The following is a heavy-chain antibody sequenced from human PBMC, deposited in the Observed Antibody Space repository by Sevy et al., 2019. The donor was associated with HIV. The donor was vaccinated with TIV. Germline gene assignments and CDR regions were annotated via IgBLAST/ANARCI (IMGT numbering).Heavy chain of an antibody. CDR2: IKGDGSDK. D-gene: IGHD3-16*01. J-gene: IGHJ4*02. CDR1: GFTFSVYW. CDR3: AHETIGRFDS. Sequence: GGSLRLSCAASGFTFSVYWMNWDRQAPGKGLEWVANIKGDGSDKHYVESVEGRFTISRDNGKNLLYLQMNSLRVEDTAVYYCAHETIGRFDSWGQGTLVTVSS. V-gene: IGHV3-7*01.